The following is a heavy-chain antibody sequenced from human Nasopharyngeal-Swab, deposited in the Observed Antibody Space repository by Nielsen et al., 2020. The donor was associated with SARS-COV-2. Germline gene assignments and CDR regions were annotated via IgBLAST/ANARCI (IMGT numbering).Heavy chain of an antibody. V-gene: IGHV1-58*01. D-gene: IGHD2-15*01. CDR1: GFTFTSSA. CDR2: IAVGSGNT. CDR3: AAIKYCSGGSCYGGASDY. Sequence: SVKVSCKASGFTFTSSAVQWVRHARGQRLEWIGWIAVGSGNTNYAQKFQERVTITRDMSTSTAYMELSSLRSEDTAVYYCAAIKYCSGGSCYGGASDYWGQGTLVTVSS. J-gene: IGHJ4*02.